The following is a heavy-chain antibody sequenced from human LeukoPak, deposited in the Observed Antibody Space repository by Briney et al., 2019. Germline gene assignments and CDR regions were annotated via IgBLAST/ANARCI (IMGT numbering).Heavy chain of an antibody. V-gene: IGHV3-9*01. CDR3: AKDNRLDY. CDR2: ISWNSGSI. Sequence: GGSLRLSCAASGFTFDDYAMHWVRQAPGKGLEWVSGISWNSGSIGYADSVKGRFTISRDNAKNSLYLQMNSLRAEDTALYYCAKDNRLDYWDQGTLVTVSS. D-gene: IGHD3-22*01. J-gene: IGHJ4*02. CDR1: GFTFDDYA.